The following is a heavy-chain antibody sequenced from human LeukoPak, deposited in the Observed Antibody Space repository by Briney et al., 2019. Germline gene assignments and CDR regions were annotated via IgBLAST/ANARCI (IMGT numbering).Heavy chain of an antibody. CDR2: INWNGGST. CDR3: ARDFWSSYSSSLGAFDI. CDR1: GFTFDDYG. J-gene: IGHJ3*02. D-gene: IGHD6-13*01. V-gene: IGHV3-20*01. Sequence: PGGSLRLSCAASGFTFDDYGMSWVRQAPGKGLEWVSGINWNGGSTGYADSVKGRFTISRDNAKNSLYLQMNSLRAEDTALYHCARDFWSSYSSSLGAFDIWGQGTMVTVSS.